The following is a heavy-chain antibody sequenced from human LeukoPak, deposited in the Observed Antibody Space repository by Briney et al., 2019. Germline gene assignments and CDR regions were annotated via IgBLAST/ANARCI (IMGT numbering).Heavy chain of an antibody. D-gene: IGHD2-2*01. Sequence: SETLSLTCTVSGGSVSSDRYFWSWIRQPPGMGLEWIGYIYYSGSTNYNPSLKSQVTISVDTSKNQFSLKLSSVTAADTAVYYCARELVVPAAMVGYYYYYGMDVWGKGTTVTVSS. CDR3: ARELVVPAAMVGYYYYYGMDV. CDR1: GGSVSSDRYF. V-gene: IGHV4-61*01. J-gene: IGHJ6*04. CDR2: IYYSGST.